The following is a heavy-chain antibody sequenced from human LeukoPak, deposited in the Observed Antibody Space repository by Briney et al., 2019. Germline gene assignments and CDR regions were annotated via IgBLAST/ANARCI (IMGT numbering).Heavy chain of an antibody. Sequence: PSETLSLTCTVSGGSISGYYWSWIRQPPGKGLEWIGYIYYSGSTNYNPSLKSRVTISVDTSKNQFSLKLSSVTAADTAVYYCARLVGARRSTDYYYGMDVWGQGTTVTVSS. CDR3: ARLVGARRSTDYYYGMDV. J-gene: IGHJ6*02. D-gene: IGHD1-26*01. CDR1: GGSISGYY. V-gene: IGHV4-59*08. CDR2: IYYSGST.